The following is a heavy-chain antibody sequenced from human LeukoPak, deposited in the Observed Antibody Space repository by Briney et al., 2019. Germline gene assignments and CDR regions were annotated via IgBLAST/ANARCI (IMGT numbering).Heavy chain of an antibody. CDR2: IIPIFGTA. CDR3: ARGRYCSGGSCYMTYYYYYGMDV. V-gene: IGHV1-69*13. J-gene: IGHJ6*02. Sequence: ASVKVSCKASGGTFSSYAISWVRLAPGQGLEWMGGIIPIFGTANYAQKFQGRVTITADESTSTVYMELSSLRSEDTAVYYCARGRYCSGGSCYMTYYYYYGMDVWGQGTTVTVSS. D-gene: IGHD2-15*01. CDR1: GGTFSSYA.